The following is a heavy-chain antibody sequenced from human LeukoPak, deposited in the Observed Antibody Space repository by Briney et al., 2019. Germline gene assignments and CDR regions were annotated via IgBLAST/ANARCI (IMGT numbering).Heavy chain of an antibody. CDR1: GGSISSYY. J-gene: IGHJ4*02. CDR3: ARDKSGWGY. CDR2: IYYSGST. V-gene: IGHV4-59*01. D-gene: IGHD6-19*01. Sequence: SETVSLTCTVSGGSISSYYWSWIRQPPGKGLEWIGYIYYSGSTDYNPSLKSRVTISVDTSKNQFSLKLRSVTAADTAVYYCARDKSGWGYWGQGTLVTVSS.